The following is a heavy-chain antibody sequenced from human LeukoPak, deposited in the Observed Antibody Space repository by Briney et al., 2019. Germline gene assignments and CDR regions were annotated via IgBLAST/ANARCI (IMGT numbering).Heavy chain of an antibody. CDR2: ISGSGGNT. CDR1: GFTFSSYA. Sequence: GSLRLSCAASGFTFSSYAMSWVRQAPGKGLEWVSAISGSGGNTYYADSVKGRFTISRDNSKNTLYLQMKSLRADDTAVYYCASQSGILVSTTCYDYWGQGTLVTVSS. V-gene: IGHV3-23*01. D-gene: IGHD2-2*01. CDR3: ASQSGILVSTTCYDY. J-gene: IGHJ4*02.